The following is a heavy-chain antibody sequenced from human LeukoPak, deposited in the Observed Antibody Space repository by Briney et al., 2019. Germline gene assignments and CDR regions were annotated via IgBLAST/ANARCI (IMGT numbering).Heavy chain of an antibody. J-gene: IGHJ3*02. CDR1: SGSISSYY. CDR2: IYYSGST. V-gene: IGHV4-59*01. D-gene: IGHD2-2*01. CDR3: ARGRGIVVVPALSDAFDI. Sequence: PSETLSLTCTVSSGSISSYYWSWIRQPPGKGLEWIGYIYYSGSTNYNPSLKSRVTISVDTSKNQFSLKLSSVTAADTAVYYCARGRGIVVVPALSDAFDIWGQGTMVTVSS.